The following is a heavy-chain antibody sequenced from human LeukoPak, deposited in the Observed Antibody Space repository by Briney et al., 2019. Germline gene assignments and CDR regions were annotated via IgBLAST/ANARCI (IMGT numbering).Heavy chain of an antibody. CDR2: ISSSSSYI. V-gene: IGHV3-21*01. CDR1: GFTFCSYS. J-gene: IGHJ3*02. Sequence: GGSLRLSCAASGFTFCSYSMNWVRQAPGKGLEWVSSISSSSSYIYYADSVKGRFTISRDNAKNSLYLQMNSLRAEDTAVYYCARDHVGSGQMGAFDIWGQGTMVTVSS. D-gene: IGHD2-15*01. CDR3: ARDHVGSGQMGAFDI.